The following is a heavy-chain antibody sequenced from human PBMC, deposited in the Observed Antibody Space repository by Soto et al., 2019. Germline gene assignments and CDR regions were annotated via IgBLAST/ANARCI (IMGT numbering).Heavy chain of an antibody. J-gene: IGHJ4*02. CDR1: GYTSTSYG. V-gene: IGHV1-18*01. CDR3: ARDGEYSYGYLRAMDY. CDR2: ISAYNGNT. D-gene: IGHD5-18*01. Sequence: ASVKVSCKASGYTSTSYGISWVRQAPGQGLEWMGWISAYNGNTNYAQKLQGRVTMTTDTSTSTAYMELRSLRSDDTAVYYCARDGEYSYGYLRAMDYWGQGTLVTVSS.